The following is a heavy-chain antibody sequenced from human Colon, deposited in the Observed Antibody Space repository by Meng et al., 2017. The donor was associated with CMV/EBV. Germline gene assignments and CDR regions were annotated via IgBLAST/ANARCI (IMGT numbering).Heavy chain of an antibody. D-gene: IGHD2-21*01. CDR1: GSRCSSYG. V-gene: IGHV1-69*12. J-gene: IGHJ4*02. CDR2: STPIFGTP. Sequence: QVQVVEDGAGMQKPRSAVNVSCKATGSRCSSYGMRWVQEAAWQGLEWMGGSTPIFGTPTYAQKFPGRVTNTADDLTRTAYIELGTVGSEDTAVYYGAWDIGGAEGYWGQGTLVTVSS. CDR3: AWDIGGAEGY.